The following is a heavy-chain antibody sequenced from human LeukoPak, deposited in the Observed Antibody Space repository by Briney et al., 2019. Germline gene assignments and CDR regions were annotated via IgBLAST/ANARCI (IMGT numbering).Heavy chain of an antibody. CDR2: ISSSSSYI. CDR3: ARGPAMDYFDY. J-gene: IGHJ4*02. CDR1: GFTFSSYS. V-gene: IGHV3-21*04. D-gene: IGHD5-18*01. Sequence: PGGSLSLSCAASGFTFSSYSMNWVRQAPGKGLEWVSSISSSSSYIYYADSVKGRFTISRDNAKNSLYLQMNSLRAEDTAVYYCARGPAMDYFDYWGQGTLVTVSS.